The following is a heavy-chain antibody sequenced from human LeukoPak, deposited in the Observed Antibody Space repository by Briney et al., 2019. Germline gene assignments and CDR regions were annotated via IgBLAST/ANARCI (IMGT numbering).Heavy chain of an antibody. J-gene: IGHJ4*02. CDR2: TYYRSKWYN. CDR1: GDSVSGNSAA. D-gene: IGHD2-15*01. CDR3: ARVRYCRGGSCCNFDY. Sequence: SQTLSLTCAISGDSVSGNSAAWNWIRQSPSRGLEWLGRTYYRSKWYNDYVVSVKSRITINPDTSKNQFSLQLNSVTPEDTAVYYCARVRYCRGGSCCNFDYWGQGTLVTVSS. V-gene: IGHV6-1*01.